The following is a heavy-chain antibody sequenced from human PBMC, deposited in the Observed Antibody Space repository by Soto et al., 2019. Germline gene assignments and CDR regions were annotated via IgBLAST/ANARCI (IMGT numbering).Heavy chain of an antibody. J-gene: IGHJ3*02. CDR2: IYSGGST. V-gene: IGHV3-53*01. Sequence: EVQLVESGGGLIQPGGSLRLSCAASGFTVSSNYMSWVRQAPGKGLEWVSVIYSGGSTYYADSVKGRFTISRDNSKNTRYLQSNSRRAEATAGYYCARLCQVMAFDSWGQGTMVTVSS. D-gene: IGHD2-21*01. CDR1: GFTVSSNY. CDR3: ARLCQVMAFDS.